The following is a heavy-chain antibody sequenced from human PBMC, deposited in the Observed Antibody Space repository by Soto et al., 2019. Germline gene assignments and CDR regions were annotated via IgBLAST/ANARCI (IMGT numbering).Heavy chain of an antibody. Sequence: GGSLRLSCVVSGFTFNSFPLHWVRQAPGKGPEWVAVISFDGSNNLYANSVKGRFTISRDSSANSVYLQMNSLRAEDTAVYFCAREAYTSSWYYFDYWGLGTLVTVSS. CDR3: AREAYTSSWYYFDY. V-gene: IGHV3-30-3*01. CDR2: ISFDGSNN. CDR1: GFTFNSFP. D-gene: IGHD6-13*01. J-gene: IGHJ4*02.